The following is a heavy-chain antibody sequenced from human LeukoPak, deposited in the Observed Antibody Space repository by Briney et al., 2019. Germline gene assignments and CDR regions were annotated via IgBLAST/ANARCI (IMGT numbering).Heavy chain of an antibody. J-gene: IGHJ4*02. Sequence: PSETLSLTCSVSGGSISSYSWSWIRQSPGKGLEFIGYLYYNGSTNYSPSLKSRVTISVDTSKNQFSLKLSSVTAADTAVYYCARGADSMRSDFDYWGQGTLVTVSS. D-gene: IGHD3-22*01. CDR2: LYYNGST. V-gene: IGHV4-59*12. CDR3: ARGADSMRSDFDY. CDR1: GGSISSYS.